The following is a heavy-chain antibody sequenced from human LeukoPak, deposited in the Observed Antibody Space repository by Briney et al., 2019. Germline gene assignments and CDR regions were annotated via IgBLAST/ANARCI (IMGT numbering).Heavy chain of an antibody. CDR3: ATLVIGDDAFDI. D-gene: IGHD3-22*01. CDR1: GFTFSSYW. Sequence: GGSLSLSCAASGFTFSSYWMHWVRQAPGKGLEWVAVIWYDGSNKYYADSVKGRFTISRDNSKNTLYLQMNSLRAEDTAVYYCATLVIGDDAFDIWGQGAMVTVSS. V-gene: IGHV3-33*08. J-gene: IGHJ3*02. CDR2: IWYDGSNK.